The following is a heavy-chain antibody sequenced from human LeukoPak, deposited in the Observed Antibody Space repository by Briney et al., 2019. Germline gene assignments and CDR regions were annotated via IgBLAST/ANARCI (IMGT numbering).Heavy chain of an antibody. CDR1: GGSISSYY. CDR2: IYYSGST. J-gene: IGHJ2*01. D-gene: IGHD3-22*01. Sequence: SETLSLTCTVSGGSISSYYWSWIRQPPGKGLEWIGYIYYSGSTNYNPSLKSRVTISVDTSKNQFSLKLSSVTAADTAVYYCARDSSGYYRFWYFDLWGRGTLVTVSS. CDR3: ARDSSGYYRFWYFDL. V-gene: IGHV4-59*01.